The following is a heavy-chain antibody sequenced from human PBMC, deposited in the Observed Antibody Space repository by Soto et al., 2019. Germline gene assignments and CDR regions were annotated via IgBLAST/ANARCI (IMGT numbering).Heavy chain of an antibody. CDR3: ARGKIVATIYIAVAGPFDY. CDR2: INAGNGNT. D-gene: IGHD5-12*01. J-gene: IGHJ4*02. V-gene: IGHV1-3*01. Sequence: ASVKVSCKASGYTCTSYAMHWVRQAPGQRLEWMGWINAGNGNTKYSQKFQGRVTITRDTSASTAYMELSSLRSEDTAVYYCARGKIVATIYIAVAGPFDYWGQGTLVTVSS. CDR1: GYTCTSYA.